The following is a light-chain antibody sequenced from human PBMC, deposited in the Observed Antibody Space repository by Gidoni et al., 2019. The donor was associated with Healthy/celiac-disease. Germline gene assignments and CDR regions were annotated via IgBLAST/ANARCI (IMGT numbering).Light chain of an antibody. CDR2: DVR. CDR3: SSYTSSSTRV. Sequence: QSALTQPASVSGPPGQSITISCTGTSSDVGGYNYVSWYQQHPGKAPKLMIYDVRNRPSGVSNRFSGSKSGNTASLTISGLQAEDEADYYCSSYTSSSTRVFGGGTKLTVL. J-gene: IGLJ2*01. CDR1: SSDVGGYNY. V-gene: IGLV2-14*03.